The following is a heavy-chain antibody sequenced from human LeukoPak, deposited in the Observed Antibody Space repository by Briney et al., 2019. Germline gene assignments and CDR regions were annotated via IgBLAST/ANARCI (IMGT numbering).Heavy chain of an antibody. CDR1: GFTFGDYA. D-gene: IGHD3-22*01. CDR2: IRSKAYGGTT. J-gene: IGHJ4*02. CDR3: TRYRTYYYDSSGYLDY. Sequence: PGGSLRLSCTASGFTFGDYAMSWVRQAPGKGLEWVGFIRSKAYGGTTEYAESVKGRFTISRDDSKSIAYLQMNSLKTEDTAVYYCTRYRTYYYDSSGYLDYWGQGTLVTVSS. V-gene: IGHV3-49*04.